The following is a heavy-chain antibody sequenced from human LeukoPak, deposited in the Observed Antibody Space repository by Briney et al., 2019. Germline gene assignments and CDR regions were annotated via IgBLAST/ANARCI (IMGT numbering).Heavy chain of an antibody. CDR3: ARGPYCGAGGCYSRWFDP. J-gene: IGHJ5*02. CDR2: IYYSGST. D-gene: IGHD2-15*01. V-gene: IGHV4-59*01. Sequence: SETLSLTCTVSGGSISSYYWSWIRQPPGKGLEWIGYIYYSGSTNYKSSLKSRVTISVDTSKKKFSLKLSSVTAADTAVYYCARGPYCGAGGCYSRWFDPWGQGTLVTVSS. CDR1: GGSISSYY.